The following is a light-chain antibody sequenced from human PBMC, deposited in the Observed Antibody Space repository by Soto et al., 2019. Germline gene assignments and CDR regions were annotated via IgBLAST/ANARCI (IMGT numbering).Light chain of an antibody. CDR3: SSYTGDSSYV. CDR2: AVS. V-gene: IGLV2-14*01. Sequence: QSLLTQPASVSGSPGQSITNSCTETSSDVGLYDYVSWYQQHPRKAPQLMLYAVSNRPSGVSNRFSASKSGNTASLFISGMQDEDEADYYCSSYTGDSSYVFGSGTKVTAL. J-gene: IGLJ1*01. CDR1: SSDVGLYDY.